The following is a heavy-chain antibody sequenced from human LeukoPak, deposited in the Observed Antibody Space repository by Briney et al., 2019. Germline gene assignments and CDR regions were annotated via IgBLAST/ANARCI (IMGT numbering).Heavy chain of an antibody. V-gene: IGHV3-30*04. J-gene: IGHJ4*02. Sequence: GRSLRLSCAASGFTFSNYAVHWVRQAPGKGLEWVAVISNDGSVEYHADSVKGRVTISRDNSKNTVSLQMSSLRAEDTAIYYCARAFENTTVFTFYFYHWGQGALVTVSS. CDR3: ARAFENTTVFTFYFYH. D-gene: IGHD5/OR15-5a*01. CDR1: GFTFSNYA. CDR2: ISNDGSVE.